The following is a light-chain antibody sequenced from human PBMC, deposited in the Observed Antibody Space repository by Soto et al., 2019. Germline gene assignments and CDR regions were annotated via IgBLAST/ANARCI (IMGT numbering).Light chain of an antibody. CDR1: QSIRSW. V-gene: IGKV1-5*03. CDR2: KAS. J-gene: IGKJ3*01. CDR3: QQYNTYQFT. Sequence: DIQMTQSPSTLSASVGDRVTITCRASQSIRSWLAWYQQKPGKAPKVLIYKASNLESGVPSRFSGSGFGTEFTLTISSLQPDDFATYYCQQYNTYQFTFGPGTKVDIK.